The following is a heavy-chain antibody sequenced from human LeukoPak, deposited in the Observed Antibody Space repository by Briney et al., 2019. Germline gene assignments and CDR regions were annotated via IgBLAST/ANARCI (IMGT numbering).Heavy chain of an antibody. Sequence: GGSLRLSCAVSGIRISDHWMHWVRQVPGRQPEWLARITSDGTGTSYADSVRGRFMISRDNARNTLFLQMTSVRGDDTAVYYCAILKSPTVPDYWGQGTLVTVSA. J-gene: IGHJ4*02. CDR2: ITSDGTGT. V-gene: IGHV3-74*01. CDR3: AILKSPTVPDY. CDR1: GIRISDHW. D-gene: IGHD2-21*02.